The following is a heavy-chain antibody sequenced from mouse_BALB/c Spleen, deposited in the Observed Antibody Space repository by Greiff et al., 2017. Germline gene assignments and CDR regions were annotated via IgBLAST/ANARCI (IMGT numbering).Heavy chain of an antibody. CDR2: IYPGDGST. D-gene: IGHD1-1*01. V-gene: IGHV1S56*01. Sequence: VQLQQSGPELVKPGASVKMSCKASGYTFTSYYIHWVKQRPGQGLEWIGWIYPGDGSTKYNEKFKGKTTLTADKSSSTAYMLLSSLTSEDSAIYFCAWERGLRGSNFDYWGQGTTLTVSS. CDR1: GYTFTSYY. J-gene: IGHJ2*01. CDR3: AWERGLRGSNFDY.